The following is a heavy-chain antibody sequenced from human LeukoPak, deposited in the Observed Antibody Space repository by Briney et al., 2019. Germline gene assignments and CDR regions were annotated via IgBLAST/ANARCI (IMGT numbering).Heavy chain of an antibody. V-gene: IGHV4-59*08. Sequence: SETLSLTCTVSGGSISTYYWSWIRQPPGKGLEWIGYIYYSGSTNYNPPLKSRVTISVDTSKNQFSLKLSSVTAADTAVYYCARHVGPYEIDYWGQGTLVTVSS. CDR2: IYYSGST. D-gene: IGHD2-8*01. J-gene: IGHJ4*02. CDR3: ARHVGPYEIDY. CDR1: GGSISTYY.